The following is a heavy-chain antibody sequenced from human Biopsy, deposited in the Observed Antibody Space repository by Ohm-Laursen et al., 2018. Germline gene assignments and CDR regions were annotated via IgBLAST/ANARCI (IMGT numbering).Heavy chain of an antibody. V-gene: IGHV4-59*01. CDR3: ARTPRDSFWSGSYKRGLWFNP. Sequence: SETLSLTCSVSGGSIISYYWTWIRQPPGKGLEWIGHVYNGGITNYNPSLKSRVTISKDTSKNQFSLQVNSVTAADTAVYYCARTPRDSFWSGSYKRGLWFNPWGQVTLVIVSS. CDR1: GGSIISYY. D-gene: IGHD3-3*01. CDR2: VYNGGIT. J-gene: IGHJ5*02.